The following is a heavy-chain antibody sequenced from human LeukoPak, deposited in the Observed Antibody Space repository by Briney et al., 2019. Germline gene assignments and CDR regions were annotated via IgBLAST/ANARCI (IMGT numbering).Heavy chain of an antibody. Sequence: PGGSLRLSCAASGFTFSSYWMHWVRQAPGKGLEWVAVISYDGSNKYYADPVKGRFTISRDNSKNTLYLQMNSLRREDTAVYYCARRGISTVTTKRGLDYWGQGTLVTVSS. V-gene: IGHV3-30-3*01. CDR3: ARRGISTVTTKRGLDY. J-gene: IGHJ4*02. CDR1: GFTFSSYW. D-gene: IGHD4-17*01. CDR2: ISYDGSNK.